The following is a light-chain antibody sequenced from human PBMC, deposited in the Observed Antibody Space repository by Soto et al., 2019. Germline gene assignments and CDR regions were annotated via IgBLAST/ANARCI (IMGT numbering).Light chain of an antibody. J-gene: IGLJ1*01. CDR2: DVS. CDR1: TSDVGGSNY. V-gene: IGLV2-11*01. CDR3: CSYGDTSTFV. Sequence: QSALTQPRSVSGSPGQTVTFSCTGTTSDVGGSNYVSWYQQHPDKAPKLLIYDVSKRPSGVPARFSGSKSGNTASLTISGLQAEDEAGYYCCSYGDTSTFVFGTGTKVT.